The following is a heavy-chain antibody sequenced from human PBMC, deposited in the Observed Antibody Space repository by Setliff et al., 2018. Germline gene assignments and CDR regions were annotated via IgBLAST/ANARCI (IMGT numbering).Heavy chain of an antibody. Sequence: ASVKVSCKASGYTFTDYAMHWVRQAPGQRLEWMGWINPGNGNTKYSQKFQGRVTITRDTSASTAYMELSSLRSEDTAVYYCAREYSGGGLTWGQGTMVTVSS. CDR2: INPGNGNT. V-gene: IGHV1-3*01. CDR3: AREYSGGGLT. CDR1: GYTFTDYA. D-gene: IGHD1-26*01. J-gene: IGHJ3*01.